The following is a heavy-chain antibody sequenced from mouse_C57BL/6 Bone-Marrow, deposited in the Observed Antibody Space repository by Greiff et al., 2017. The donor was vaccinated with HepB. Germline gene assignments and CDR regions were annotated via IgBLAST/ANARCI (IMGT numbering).Heavy chain of an antibody. Sequence: QVQLQQSGPGLVQPSQSLSITCTVSGFSLTSYGVHWVRQSPGKGLEWLGVIWSGGSTDYNAALISRLSISKDNSKSQVFFKMNSLQADDTAIYYCARHDGLPFAYWGQGTLVTVSA. V-gene: IGHV2-2*01. D-gene: IGHD2-3*01. J-gene: IGHJ3*01. CDR3: ARHDGLPFAY. CDR1: GFSLTSYG. CDR2: IWSGGST.